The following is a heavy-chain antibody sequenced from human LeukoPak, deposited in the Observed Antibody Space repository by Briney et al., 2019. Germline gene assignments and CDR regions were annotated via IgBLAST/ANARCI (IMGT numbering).Heavy chain of an antibody. CDR1: GYTFTDHF. CDR2: INPYNGYT. Sequence: GDSVKVSCKSSGYTFTDHFIHWVRQAAGQGLEWVGEINPYNGYTKYAWRLQGRVTMTRDTSISTAFMEVSRLTSDDTAVYYCARDYSLNDFDYWGQGTLVTVAS. V-gene: IGHV1-2*02. CDR3: ARDYSLNDFDY. D-gene: IGHD1-1*01. J-gene: IGHJ4*02.